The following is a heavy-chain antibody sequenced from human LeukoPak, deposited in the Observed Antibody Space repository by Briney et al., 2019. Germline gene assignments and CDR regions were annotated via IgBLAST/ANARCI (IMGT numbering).Heavy chain of an antibody. J-gene: IGHJ3*02. V-gene: IGHV3-20*04. CDR1: GFTFDDYG. Sequence: GGSLRLSCAASGFTFDDYGMSWVRQAPGKGLEGVSGINWNGGSTGYADSLKGRFTISRDNAKNSLYLKMNSLRAEDTAVYYCARPGDFWDDYGDYSDAFDIWGQGTMVTVSS. CDR2: INWNGGST. D-gene: IGHD4-17*01. CDR3: ARPGDFWDDYGDYSDAFDI.